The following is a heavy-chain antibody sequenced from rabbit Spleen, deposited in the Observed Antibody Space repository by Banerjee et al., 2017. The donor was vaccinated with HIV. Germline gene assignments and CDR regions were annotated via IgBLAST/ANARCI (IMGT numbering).Heavy chain of an antibody. J-gene: IGHJ6*01. CDR1: GFSFGDRDV. D-gene: IGHD1-1*01. CDR2: INTATGKG. Sequence: EQLEESGGGLVKPEGSLTLTCKASGFSFGDRDVMCWVRQAPGKGLEWIACINTATGKGVYASWAKGRFTISKTSSTTVTLQMTSLTAADTATYFCARDTSSSFSSYGMDLWGPGTLVTVS. V-gene: IGHV1S45*01. CDR3: ARDTSSSFSSYGMDL.